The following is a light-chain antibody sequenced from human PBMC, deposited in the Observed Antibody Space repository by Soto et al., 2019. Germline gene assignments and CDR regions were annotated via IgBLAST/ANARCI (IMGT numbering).Light chain of an antibody. CDR2: DAS. V-gene: IGKV1-5*01. Sequence: DIQMTQSPSTLCATAGDRVTITCRASQSISSWLAWYQHKPGKAPKLLIYDASNLDSGVPSRFSGSGSGTDFTLTVSSLQPEDFATYYCLQYDNLPITFGQGTRLEIK. J-gene: IGKJ5*01. CDR3: LQYDNLPIT. CDR1: QSISSW.